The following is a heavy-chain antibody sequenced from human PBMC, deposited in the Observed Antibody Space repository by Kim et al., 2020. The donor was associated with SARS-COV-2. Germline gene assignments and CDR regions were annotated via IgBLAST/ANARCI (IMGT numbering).Heavy chain of an antibody. CDR1: GFTFSSFA. CDR3: AKIEGMQVWQYYLDY. J-gene: IGHJ4*02. CDR2: LFGGGSRH. V-gene: IGHV3-23*01. Sequence: GGSLRLSCAASGFTFSSFAMSWVRQAPGKGREWVSALFGGGSRHLYADSVKGRFISSRDNSKKTLYRQMNSVRVEDTAIYYWAKIEGMQVWQYYLDYWVWGHLVPVP.